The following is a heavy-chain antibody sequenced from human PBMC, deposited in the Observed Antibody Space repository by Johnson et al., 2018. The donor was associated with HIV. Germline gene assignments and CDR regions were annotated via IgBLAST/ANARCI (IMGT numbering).Heavy chain of an antibody. CDR2: ISWNSGSI. V-gene: IGHV3-20*04. Sequence: MQLVESGGGVVRPGGSLRLSCAASGFTFDDYGMSWVRQAPGKGLEWVSGISWNSGSIGYADSVKGRFTISRDNAKNSLYLQMNSLRAEDTALYYCAKSSSAYAFDIWGQGTMVTVSS. J-gene: IGHJ3*02. D-gene: IGHD6-13*01. CDR1: GFTFDDYG. CDR3: AKSSSAYAFDI.